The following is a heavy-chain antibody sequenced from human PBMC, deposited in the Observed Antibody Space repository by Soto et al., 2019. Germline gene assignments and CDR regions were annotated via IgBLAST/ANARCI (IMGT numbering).Heavy chain of an antibody. CDR3: ARVGYCSGGSCYSITYYFDY. CDR2: IYYSGST. D-gene: IGHD2-15*01. V-gene: IGHV4-59*08. J-gene: IGHJ4*02. CDR1: GGSISRYY. Sequence: SETLSHTCTVSGGSISRYYWSWIRQPPGKGLEWIGYIYYSGSTNYNPSLKSRVTISVDTSKNQFSLTLSSVTAADTAVYYCARVGYCSGGSCYSITYYFDYWGQGTLVTAPQ.